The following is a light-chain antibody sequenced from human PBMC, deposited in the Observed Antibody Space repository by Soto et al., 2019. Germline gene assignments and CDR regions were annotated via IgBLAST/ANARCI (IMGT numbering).Light chain of an antibody. CDR3: CSYAGSRTFVYV. Sequence: EPPAVTGSRSRSTTFPYNGTSSDVGSYNLVSWYQQHPGKAPKLMIYEVSKRPSGVSNRFSGSKSGNTASLTISGLQAEDKDNYYCCSYAGSRTFVYVVGTGTKVTVL. CDR2: EVS. J-gene: IGLJ1*01. V-gene: IGLV2-23*02. CDR1: SSDVGSYNL.